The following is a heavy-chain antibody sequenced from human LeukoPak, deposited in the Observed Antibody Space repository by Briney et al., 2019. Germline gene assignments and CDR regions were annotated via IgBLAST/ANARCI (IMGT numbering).Heavy chain of an antibody. CDR1: GFTFSNYW. D-gene: IGHD4-23*01. V-gene: IGHV3-7*01. J-gene: IGHJ3*02. CDR3: ARGQDTVITSRDAFDI. CDR2: IKQDGSET. Sequence: GGSLRLSCAASGFTFSNYWMSWVRQAPGKGLEWVANIKQDGSETYYVDSVKGRFIISRDNAKNSLYLQMNSLRGEDTAVYYCARGQDTVITSRDAFDIWGQGTMVTVSS.